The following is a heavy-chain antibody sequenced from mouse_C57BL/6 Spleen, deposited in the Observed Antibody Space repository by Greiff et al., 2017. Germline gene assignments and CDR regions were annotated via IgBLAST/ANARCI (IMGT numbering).Heavy chain of an antibody. Sequence: EVMLVESGGGLVKPGGSLKLSCAASGFTFSSYAMSWVRQTPEKRLEWVATISDGGSYTYYPDNVKGRFTISRDNAKNNLYLQMSHLKSEDTAMYYCARDLTGTSQFDYWGQGTTLTVSS. D-gene: IGHD4-1*01. CDR1: GFTFSSYA. CDR2: ISDGGSYT. V-gene: IGHV5-4*01. J-gene: IGHJ2*01. CDR3: ARDLTGTSQFDY.